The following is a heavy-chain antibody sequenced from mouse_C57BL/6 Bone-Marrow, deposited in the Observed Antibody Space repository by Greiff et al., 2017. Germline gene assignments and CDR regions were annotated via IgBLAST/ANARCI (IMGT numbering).Heavy chain of an antibody. CDR3: ARITTVVAPGFAY. CDR1: GYAFSSYW. Sequence: VQLQQSGAELVKPGASVKISCKASGYAFSSYWMNWVKQRPGKGLAWIGQIYPGDGDTNYNGKFKGKATLTADKSSSTAYMQLSSLTSEDSAVYFCARITTVVAPGFAYWGQGTLVTVSA. J-gene: IGHJ3*01. CDR2: IYPGDGDT. V-gene: IGHV1-80*01. D-gene: IGHD1-1*01.